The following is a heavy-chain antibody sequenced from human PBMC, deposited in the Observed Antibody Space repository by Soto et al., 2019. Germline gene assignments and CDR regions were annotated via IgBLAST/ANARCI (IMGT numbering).Heavy chain of an antibody. D-gene: IGHD5-12*01. V-gene: IGHV4-39*01. Sequence: SETLSLTCTVSGGSISSSSYYWGWIRQPPGKGLEWIGSIYYSGSTYNNPSLKSRGAITAATSKNQFSLKLSSVTAADTAVYYCVAPNSGYGPIARNYYYYYMDVWGKGTTVTVSS. CDR3: VAPNSGYGPIARNYYYYYMDV. CDR2: IYYSGST. CDR1: GGSISSSSYY. J-gene: IGHJ6*03.